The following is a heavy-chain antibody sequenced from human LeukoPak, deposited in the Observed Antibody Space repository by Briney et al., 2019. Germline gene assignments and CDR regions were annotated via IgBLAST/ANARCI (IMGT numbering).Heavy chain of an antibody. CDR1: GGSFSGYY. Sequence: SETLSLTCAVYGGSFSGYYWSWIRQPPGKGLEWIGEINHSGSTNYNPSLKSRVTISVDTSKDQFSLKLSSVTAADTAVYYCARRAGAYSHPYDYWGQGTLVTVSS. CDR2: INHSGST. CDR3: ARRAGAYSHPYDY. V-gene: IGHV4-34*01. D-gene: IGHD4/OR15-4a*01. J-gene: IGHJ4*02.